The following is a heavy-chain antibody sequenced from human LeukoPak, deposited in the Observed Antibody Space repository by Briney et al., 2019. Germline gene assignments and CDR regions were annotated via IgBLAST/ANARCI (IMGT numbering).Heavy chain of an antibody. CDR2: INSDGSTT. V-gene: IGHV3-74*01. Sequence: GGSLRLSCAASGFTFSSYWMHWVRHAPGKGLVWVSRINSDGSTTNYADSVKGRFTISRDNAKNTLYLQMNSLRAEDTAVYYCGRVEVLGGGWGQGTLVTVSS. CDR1: GFTFSSYW. CDR3: GRVEVLGGG. D-gene: IGHD2/OR15-2a*01. J-gene: IGHJ4*02.